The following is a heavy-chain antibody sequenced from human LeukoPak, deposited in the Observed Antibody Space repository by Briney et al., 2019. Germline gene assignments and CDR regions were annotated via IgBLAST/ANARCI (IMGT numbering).Heavy chain of an antibody. Sequence: SETLSLTCAVYGGSFSGYYWSWIRQPPGKGLEWIGEINHSGSTNYNPSLKSRVTISVDTSKNQFSLKLSSVTAADTAVYYCARDQDHDILTGYYHYAFDIWGQGTMVTVSS. CDR2: INHSGST. CDR3: ARDQDHDILTGYYHYAFDI. V-gene: IGHV4-34*01. J-gene: IGHJ3*02. CDR1: GGSFSGYY. D-gene: IGHD3-9*01.